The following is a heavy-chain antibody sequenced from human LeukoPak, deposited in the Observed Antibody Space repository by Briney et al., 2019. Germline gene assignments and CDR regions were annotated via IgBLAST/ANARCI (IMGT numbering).Heavy chain of an antibody. CDR2: INHSGST. V-gene: IGHV4-39*07. CDR3: ARRTPRKWFRSSFDY. Sequence: SETLSLTCTVSGDSISSGDYYWSWIRQPPGKGLEWIGEINHSGSTNYNPSLKSRVTISVDTSKNQFSLKLSSVTAAGTAVYYCARRTPRKWFRSSFDYWGQGTLVTVSS. J-gene: IGHJ4*02. CDR1: GDSISSGDYY. D-gene: IGHD3-22*01.